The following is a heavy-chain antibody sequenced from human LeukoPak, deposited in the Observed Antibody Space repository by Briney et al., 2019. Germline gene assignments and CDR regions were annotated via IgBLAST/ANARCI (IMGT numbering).Heavy chain of an antibody. J-gene: IGHJ6*03. V-gene: IGHV3-21*01. CDR3: ARDYSSWNLYYYYMDV. CDR2: ISSSSSYI. CDR1: GFIFSSYW. D-gene: IGHD6-13*01. Sequence: PGRSLRLSCAASGFIFSSYWMSWVRQAPGKGLEWVSSISSSSSYIYYADSVKGRFTISRDNAKNSLYLQMNSLRAEDTAVYYCARDYSSWNLYYYYMDVWGKGTTVTISS.